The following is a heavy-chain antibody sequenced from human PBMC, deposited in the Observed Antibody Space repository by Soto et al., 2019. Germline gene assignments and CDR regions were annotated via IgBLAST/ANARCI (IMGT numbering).Heavy chain of an antibody. CDR3: AKEMSSTSRLSFDN. V-gene: IGHV3-23*01. CDR2: ITGGGTNT. J-gene: IGHJ4*02. Sequence: GGSLRLSCAASGFTFSSYALNWVRQAPGKGLEWVSGITGGGTNTFYAGSVKGRFTISRDNSRNTVYLQMNSVRAEDTAVYYSAKEMSSTSRLSFDNWGQGTLVTVSS. CDR1: GFTFSSYA. D-gene: IGHD2-2*01.